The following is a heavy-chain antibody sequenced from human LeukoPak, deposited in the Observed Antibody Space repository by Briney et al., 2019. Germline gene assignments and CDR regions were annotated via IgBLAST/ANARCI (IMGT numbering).Heavy chain of an antibody. D-gene: IGHD6-13*01. CDR1: GYTFTGYY. J-gene: IGHJ6*02. Sequence: ASVKVSCKASGYTFTGYYMHWVRQAPGQGLEWMGWINPNSGGTNYAQKFQGRVTMTRDTSISTAYMELSRLRSDDTAVYYCARDSLSYSSSWYYYYYGMDVWGQGTTVTVS. V-gene: IGHV1-2*02. CDR3: ARDSLSYSSSWYYYYYGMDV. CDR2: INPNSGGT.